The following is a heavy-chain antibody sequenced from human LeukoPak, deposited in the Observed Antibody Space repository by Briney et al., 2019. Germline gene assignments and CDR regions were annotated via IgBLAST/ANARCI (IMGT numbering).Heavy chain of an antibody. CDR2: MYYSSKGYN. J-gene: IGHJ4*02. D-gene: IGHD3-9*01. V-gene: IGHV6-1*01. CDR3: ASDVGTTGWHTYDF. CDR1: GDAVSSDNGA. Sequence: SQTPSLTCAISGDAVSSDNGAWNWISHPPSRGLEWLGSMYYSSKGYNDSSGSLMSRITISPDTSKHQFSLRVYPVTPEDTAVYYCASDVGTTGWHTYDFWGQGTLVTVSS.